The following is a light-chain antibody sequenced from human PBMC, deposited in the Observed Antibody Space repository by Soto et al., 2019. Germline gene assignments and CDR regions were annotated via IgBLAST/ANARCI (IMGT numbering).Light chain of an antibody. CDR1: QSIRSER. CDR2: DAS. Sequence: EVWVSHSLVTLSLSSEETATLSCIASQSIRSERLAWYQQKPGQAPRLVIFDASNRASGMPERFSGSGSGTDFPLTITRLEPDDSAVYYCQQHGISHITFGQGTRLEIK. CDR3: QQHGISHIT. V-gene: IGKV3-20*01. J-gene: IGKJ5*01.